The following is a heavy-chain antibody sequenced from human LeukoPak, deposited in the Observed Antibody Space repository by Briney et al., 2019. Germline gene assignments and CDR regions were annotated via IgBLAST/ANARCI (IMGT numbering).Heavy chain of an antibody. CDR1: GFTFSNYA. J-gene: IGHJ4*02. CDR2: ISDTGDST. V-gene: IGHV3-23*01. Sequence: GGSLRLSCAASGFTFSNYAMTWVRQAPRKGRDWVSEISDTGDSTYYADSVKGRFTITRDNSKNPLDLQMSNPSADDTAVYYCAPEARLNKRQIDSWGQGALVTVSS. CDR3: APEARLNKRQIDS.